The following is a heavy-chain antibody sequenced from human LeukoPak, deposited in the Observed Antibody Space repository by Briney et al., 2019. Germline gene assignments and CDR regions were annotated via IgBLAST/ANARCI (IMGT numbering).Heavy chain of an antibody. D-gene: IGHD5/OR15-5a*01. CDR3: AKGEVYFDI. J-gene: IGHJ3*02. CDR2: ISASGDST. V-gene: IGHV3-23*01. CDR1: GFTFSSYA. Sequence: GSLRLSCAASGFTFSSYAMSWVRQAPGRGLEWVSGISASGDSTYYADSVKGRFTISRDNSKNTLYLQMNSLRADDTAVYYCAKGEVYFDIWGQGTLVTVSS.